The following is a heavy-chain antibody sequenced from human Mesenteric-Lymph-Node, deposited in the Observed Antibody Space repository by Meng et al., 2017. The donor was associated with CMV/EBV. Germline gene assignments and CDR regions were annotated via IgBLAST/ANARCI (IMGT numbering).Heavy chain of an antibody. V-gene: IGHV1-69*04. CDR2: IIPILDIA. J-gene: IGHJ4*02. CDR1: GGTFSSYT. Sequence: SVKVSCKASGGTFSSYTISWVRQAPGQGLEWMGRIIPILDIANNAQKFQGRVTITADKSTSTAYMELSSLRSDDTAVYYCARDAYRVARDHDYWGQGTLVTVSS. D-gene: IGHD4-11*01. CDR3: ARDAYRVARDHDY.